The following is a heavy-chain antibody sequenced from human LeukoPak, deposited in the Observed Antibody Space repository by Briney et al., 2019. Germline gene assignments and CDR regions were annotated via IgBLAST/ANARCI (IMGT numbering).Heavy chain of an antibody. V-gene: IGHV3-23*01. CDR2: ISAGGDRT. Sequence: GGSLRLSCEASGFTFSSYAMSWVRQAPGKGVDWVSGISAGGDRTYYADSVKGRFTISRDNAKNTLYLQMNSLRAEDTAVYYCAKFEYSTATQLYYFDCWGQGALVTVSS. J-gene: IGHJ4*02. CDR3: AKFEYSTATQLYYFDC. CDR1: GFTFSSYA. D-gene: IGHD5-24*01.